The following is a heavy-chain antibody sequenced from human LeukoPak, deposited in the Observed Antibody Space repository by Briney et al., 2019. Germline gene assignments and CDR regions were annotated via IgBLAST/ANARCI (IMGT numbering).Heavy chain of an antibody. D-gene: IGHD5-24*01. J-gene: IGHJ5*02. CDR1: GGSFSGYY. Sequence: SETLSLTCAVYGGSFSGYYWTWIRQPPGKGLEWIGEIIDTGSTKYNSSLKSRVTISVDTSKNQFSLNLTSVTAADTAVYYCARFTPQGYGWGGYNRFDPWGQGTLVTVSS. CDR3: ARFTPQGYGWGGYNRFDP. CDR2: IIDTGST. V-gene: IGHV4-34*12.